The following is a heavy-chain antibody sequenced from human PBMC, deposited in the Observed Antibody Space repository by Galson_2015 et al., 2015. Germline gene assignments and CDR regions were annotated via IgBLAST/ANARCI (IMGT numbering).Heavy chain of an antibody. J-gene: IGHJ4*02. CDR3: ARDLFGYFDY. Sequence: TLSLTCAVSGGSISSGGYSWSWIRQPPGKGLEWIGYIYHSGSTYYNPSLKSRVTISVDRSKNQFSLKLSSVTAADTAVYYCARDLFGYFDYWGQGTLVTVSS. CDR2: IYHSGST. CDR1: GGSISSGGYS. V-gene: IGHV4-30-2*01. D-gene: IGHD3-16*01.